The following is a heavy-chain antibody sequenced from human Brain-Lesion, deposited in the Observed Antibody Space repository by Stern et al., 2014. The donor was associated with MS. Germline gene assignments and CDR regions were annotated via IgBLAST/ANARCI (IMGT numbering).Heavy chain of an antibody. Sequence: QLVESGPGLVKPSETLSLTCSVSGDSISSSDNYWGWFRQPPGTGLEWIGTIYYSGSTYYAPSLKSRVTISGETSKNQLSLKLIAVTAGDTAVYYCARGTSSWLQRWFDPWGQGTLVTVSA. CDR3: ARGTSSWLQRWFDP. CDR2: IYYSGST. D-gene: IGHD6-13*01. CDR1: GDSISSSDNY. V-gene: IGHV4-39*01. J-gene: IGHJ5*02.